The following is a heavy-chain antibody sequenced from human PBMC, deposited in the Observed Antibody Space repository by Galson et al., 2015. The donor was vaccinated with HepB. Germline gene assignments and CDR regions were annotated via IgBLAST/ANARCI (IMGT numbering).Heavy chain of an antibody. D-gene: IGHD5-18*01. J-gene: IGHJ3*02. CDR1: GFTFRSYG. Sequence: SLRLSCAASGFTFRSYGMHWVRQVIGKGLEWVSGIGIAGDTFYPDSVKGRFSISRENAKNSLYLQMNSLRVGDTAVYYCARDPRIQLWSSHDAFDIWGQGTMVTVSS. CDR2: IGIAGDT. CDR3: ARDPRIQLWSSHDAFDI. V-gene: IGHV3-13*04.